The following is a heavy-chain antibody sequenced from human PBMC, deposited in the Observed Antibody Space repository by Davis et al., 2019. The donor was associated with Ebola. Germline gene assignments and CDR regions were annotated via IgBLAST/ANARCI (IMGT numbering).Heavy chain of an antibody. Sequence: GGSLRPSCAASGFSLSGEALHWVRQAPGKWLEWVASTSRDGTNNYYAGSVKGRFTISRDNSKNTLFLQMNTLRSEDTAVYYCAIDQRWLPGRWGQGTLVIVSS. V-gene: IGHV3-30*04. CDR3: AIDQRWLPGR. CDR1: GFSLSGEA. CDR2: TSRDGTNN. D-gene: IGHD4-23*01. J-gene: IGHJ4*02.